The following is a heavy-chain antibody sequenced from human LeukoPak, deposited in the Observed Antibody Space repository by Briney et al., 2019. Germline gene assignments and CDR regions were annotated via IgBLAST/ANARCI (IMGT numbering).Heavy chain of an antibody. J-gene: IGHJ3*02. V-gene: IGHV3-21*01. D-gene: IGHD1-26*01. CDR3: ARGGGSAYDM. CDR2: ISSSSSYI. CDR1: GFTFSSYS. Sequence: GRSLRLSCAASGFTFSSYSMNWVRQAPGKGLEWVSSISSSSSYIYYADSVKGRFTVSRDNAKNSLYLQMNSLRAEDTAVYYCARGGGSAYDMWGQGTMVTVSS.